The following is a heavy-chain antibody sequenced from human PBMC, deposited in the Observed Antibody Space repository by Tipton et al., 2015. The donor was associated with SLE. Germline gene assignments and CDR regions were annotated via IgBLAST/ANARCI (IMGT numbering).Heavy chain of an antibody. D-gene: IGHD3-22*01. CDR3: ARGPGYNFGRVDY. CDR2: VYHTGVT. Sequence: TLSLTCTVSGGSIIIGGYYWTWIRQHPVKGLEWIGYVYHTGVTYYNPSLKSRLTMSVDTSKNQFYLKVNSVTAADTAVYYCARGPGYNFGRVDYWGQGTLVTVSS. J-gene: IGHJ4*02. CDR1: GGSIIIGGYY. V-gene: IGHV4-31*03.